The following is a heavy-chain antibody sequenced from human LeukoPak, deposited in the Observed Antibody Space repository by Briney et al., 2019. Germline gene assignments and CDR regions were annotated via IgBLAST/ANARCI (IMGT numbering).Heavy chain of an antibody. V-gene: IGHV4-59*01. CDR1: GGSISSYY. D-gene: IGHD2-21*02. J-gene: IGHJ3*02. CDR2: THYSGAT. Sequence: PSETLSLTCTVSGGSISSYYWSWLRQPPGKGLEYIGYTHYSGATNYNPSLKSRVTISLDTSGNQFSQKLSSVTAADTAVYYCASGYCGGACQLGGVDMWGQGTMVTVSS. CDR3: ASGYCGGACQLGGVDM.